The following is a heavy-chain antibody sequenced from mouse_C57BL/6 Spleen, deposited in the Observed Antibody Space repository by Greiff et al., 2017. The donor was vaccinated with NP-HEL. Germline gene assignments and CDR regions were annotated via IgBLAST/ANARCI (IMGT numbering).Heavy chain of an antibody. CDR2: IDPENGDT. J-gene: IGHJ4*01. D-gene: IGHD2-5*01. Sequence: VQLQQSGAELVRPGASVKLSCTASGFNIKDDYMHWVKQRPEQGLEWIGWIDPENGDTEYASKFQGKATITADTSSNTAYLQLSSLTSEDTAVYYCTTSDSTGEDDWGQGTSVTVSS. V-gene: IGHV14-4*01. CDR1: GFNIKDDY. CDR3: TTSDSTGEDD.